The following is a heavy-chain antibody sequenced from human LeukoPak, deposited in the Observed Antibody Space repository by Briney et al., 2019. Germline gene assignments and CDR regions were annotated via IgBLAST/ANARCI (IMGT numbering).Heavy chain of an antibody. CDR1: GYTFTSYD. D-gene: IGHD3-3*01. V-gene: IGHV1-8*01. Sequence: ASVRVSCKASGYTFTSYDINWVRQATGQGGEWMGWMNPNSGNTGYAQKFQGRVTMTRNTSISTAYMELRSLRSKDTAVYYCARGSSDLEFWGQGTLVTVSS. J-gene: IGHJ4*02. CDR2: MNPNSGNT. CDR3: ARGSSDLEF.